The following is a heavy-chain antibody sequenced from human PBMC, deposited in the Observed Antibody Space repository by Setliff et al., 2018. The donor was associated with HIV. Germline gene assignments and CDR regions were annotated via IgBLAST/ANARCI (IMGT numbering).Heavy chain of an antibody. CDR3: ASRVYYYDSSGYLREEGFDP. J-gene: IGHJ5*02. CDR1: GGSISNSRYY. D-gene: IGHD3-22*01. CDR2: IYYSGST. V-gene: IGHV4-39*01. Sequence: SETLSLTCTVSGGSISNSRYYWSWIRQPPGKGLEWIGSIYYSGSTYYNPSLKSRFTISVDTSKNQFSLRLSSVTAADAAVYYCASRVYYYDSSGYLREEGFDPWGQGTLVTVSS.